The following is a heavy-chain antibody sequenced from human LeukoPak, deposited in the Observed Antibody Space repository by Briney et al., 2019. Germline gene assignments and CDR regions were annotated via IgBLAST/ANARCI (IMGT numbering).Heavy chain of an antibody. V-gene: IGHV3-9*01. J-gene: IGHJ4*02. D-gene: IGHD6-13*01. CDR2: ISWNSASV. CDR1: AFTFYYYG. Sequence: PGGTLRLYCEAYAFTFYYYGMLWVRQAPGKGLEWVSTISWNSASVGSVDYVKGRFTISRDNAKKPLYLQMNSLRPEDTALYYCAKDYGYSSSWYDYWGQGTLVTVSS. CDR3: AKDYGYSSSWYDY.